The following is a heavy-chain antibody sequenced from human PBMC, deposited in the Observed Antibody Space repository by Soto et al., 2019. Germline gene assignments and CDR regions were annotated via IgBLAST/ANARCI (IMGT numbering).Heavy chain of an antibody. CDR2: IYYSGST. J-gene: IGHJ6*02. Sequence: SETLSLTCAVYGGSFSGYYWGWIRQPPGKGLEWIGSIYYSGSTYYNPSLKSRVTISVDTSKNQFSLKLSSVTAADTAVYYCAKDIVVVPAAPSDYYYYYGMDVWGQGTAVTVSS. V-gene: IGHV4-39*01. CDR3: AKDIVVVPAAPSDYYYYYGMDV. CDR1: GGSFSGYY. D-gene: IGHD2-2*01.